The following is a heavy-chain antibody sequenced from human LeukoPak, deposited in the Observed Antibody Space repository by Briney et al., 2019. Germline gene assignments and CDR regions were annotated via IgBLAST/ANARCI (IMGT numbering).Heavy chain of an antibody. D-gene: IGHD3-9*01. CDR3: AKDFTRYFDWLSPSGYFQR. CDR2: IWYDGSNK. J-gene: IGHJ1*01. Sequence: GGSLRLSCAASGFTFSSYGMHWVRQAPGKGLEWVAVIWYDGSNKYYADSVKGRFTISRDNSKNTLYLQMNSLRAEDTAVYYCAKDFTRYFDWLSPSGYFQRWGQGTLVTVSS. CDR1: GFTFSSYG. V-gene: IGHV3-33*06.